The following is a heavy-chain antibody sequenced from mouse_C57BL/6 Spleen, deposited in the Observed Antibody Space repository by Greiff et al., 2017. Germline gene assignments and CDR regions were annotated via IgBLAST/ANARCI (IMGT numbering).Heavy chain of an antibody. V-gene: IGHV1-7*01. J-gene: IGHJ2*01. CDR2: INPSSGNT. CDR1: GYTFTSYW. CDR3: ARTHAPGTCYFDY. Sequence: VKLQESGAELAKPGASVKLSCKASGYTFTSYWMHWVQQRPGQGLEWIGYINPSSGNTQYNQKFKDQATLTADKSSSTAYMQLSSLTYEDSAVYYCARTHAPGTCYFDYWGQGTPLTVSS.